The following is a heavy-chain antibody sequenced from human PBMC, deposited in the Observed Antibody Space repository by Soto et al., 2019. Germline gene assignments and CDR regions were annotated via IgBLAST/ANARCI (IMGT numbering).Heavy chain of an antibody. D-gene: IGHD3-10*01. J-gene: IGHJ4*02. V-gene: IGHV4-39*01. CDR3: AGITMVRGVIITFGTDY. CDR2: IYYSGST. Sequence: QLQLQESGPGLVKPSETLSLTCTVSGGSISSSSYYWGWIRQPPGKGLEWIGSIYYSGSTYYNPSLKSRVTISVDTSKNQFSLKLSSVTAADTAVYYCAGITMVRGVIITFGTDYWGQGTLVTVSS. CDR1: GGSISSSSYY.